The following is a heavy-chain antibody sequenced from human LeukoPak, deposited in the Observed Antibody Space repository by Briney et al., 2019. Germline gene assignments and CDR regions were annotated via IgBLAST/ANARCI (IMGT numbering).Heavy chain of an antibody. J-gene: IGHJ5*02. D-gene: IGHD5-24*01. CDR3: TKRPXXXGYNS. Sequence: LSCAVSGFTFSTYAMSWVRQAPGKGLEXVSVISGSGDNTYYADSVKGRFTISRDNFKNTLYLQMNSLRAEDTALYYCTKRPXXXGYNSWGQGTLVTXSS. CDR1: GFTFSTYA. CDR2: ISGSGDNT. V-gene: IGHV3-23*01.